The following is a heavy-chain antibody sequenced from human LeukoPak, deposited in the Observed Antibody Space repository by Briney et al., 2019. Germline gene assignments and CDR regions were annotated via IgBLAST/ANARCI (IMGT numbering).Heavy chain of an antibody. V-gene: IGHV3-23*01. CDR3: AMDSYGPDDY. CDR1: GFNFGSYS. D-gene: IGHD5-18*01. CDR2: MSADSATT. Sequence: GGSLRLSCAASGFNFGSYSMTWVRQAPGKGLEWVSVMSADSATTFYADSVKGRFTIPRDNTKNSVYLQMNSLRGEDTGVYYCAMDSYGPDDYWGQGTLVTVSS. J-gene: IGHJ4*02.